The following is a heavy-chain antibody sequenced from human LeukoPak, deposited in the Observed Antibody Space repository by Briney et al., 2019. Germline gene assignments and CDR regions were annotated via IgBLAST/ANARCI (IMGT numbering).Heavy chain of an antibody. CDR2: ISYDGSNK. V-gene: IGHV3-30*04. CDR1: GFTFSSYA. Sequence: GGSLRLSCAASGFTFSSYAMHWVRQAPGKGLEWVAVISYDGSNKYYADSAKGRFTISRDNSKNTLYLQMNSLRAEDTAVYYCAREGVGGMDVWGQGTTVTVSS. CDR3: AREGVGGMDV. D-gene: IGHD1-26*01. J-gene: IGHJ6*02.